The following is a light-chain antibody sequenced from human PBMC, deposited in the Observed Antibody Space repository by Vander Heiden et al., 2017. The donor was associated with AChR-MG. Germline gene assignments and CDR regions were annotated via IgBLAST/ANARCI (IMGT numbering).Light chain of an antibody. CDR1: QDIRNQ. CDR2: DAS. CDR3: QQYGNLPYT. V-gene: IGKV1-33*01. J-gene: IGKJ2*01. Sequence: DFQMTQFPSSLSASVGDTVTITCQASQDIRNQLKWYQQKPGKAPKLLIYDASNLETGVPSRFSGNGFRTDFTLTISILHTDDIATYYCQQYGNLPYTFGQGTKLEIK.